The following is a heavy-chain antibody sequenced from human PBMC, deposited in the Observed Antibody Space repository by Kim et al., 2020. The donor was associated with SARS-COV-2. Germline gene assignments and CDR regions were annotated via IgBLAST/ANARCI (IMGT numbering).Heavy chain of an antibody. J-gene: IGHJ4*02. CDR1: GFTFSSYG. CDR3: AKLMVVATILGDY. Sequence: GGSLRLSCAASGFTFSSYGMHWVRQAPGKGLEWVAVISYDGSNKYYADSVKGRFTISRDNSKNTLYLQMNSLRAEDTAVYYCAKLMVVATILGDYWGQGTLVTVSS. D-gene: IGHD5-12*01. CDR2: ISYDGSNK. V-gene: IGHV3-30*18.